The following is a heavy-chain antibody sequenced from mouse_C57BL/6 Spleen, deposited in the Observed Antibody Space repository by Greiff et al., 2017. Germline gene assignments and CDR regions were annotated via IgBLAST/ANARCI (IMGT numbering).Heavy chain of an antibody. V-gene: IGHV1-69*01. CDR3: ARYDGYYLYAMDY. CDR2: IDPSDSYT. CDR1: GYTFTSYW. J-gene: IGHJ4*01. D-gene: IGHD2-3*01. Sequence: QVQLQQPGAELVMPGASVKLSCKASGYTFTSYWMHWVKQRPGQGLEWIGEIDPSDSYTNYNQNFKGKSTLTVDKSSSTAYMQLSSLTSEDSAVYYCARYDGYYLYAMDYWGQGTSVTVSS.